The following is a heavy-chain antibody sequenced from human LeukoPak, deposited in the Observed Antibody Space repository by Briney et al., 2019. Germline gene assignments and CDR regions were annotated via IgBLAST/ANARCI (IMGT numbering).Heavy chain of an antibody. CDR3: ARDLHSSGPDY. V-gene: IGHV4-39*07. CDR1: GGSISSSSYH. CDR2: INHSGST. J-gene: IGHJ4*02. Sequence: PSETLSLTCTVSGGSISSSSYHWGWVRQPPGKGLEWIGEINHSGSTNYNPSLKSRVTISADTSKNQFFLKVNSVTAADTAVYYCARDLHSSGPDYWGQGNLVTVSS. D-gene: IGHD5-18*01.